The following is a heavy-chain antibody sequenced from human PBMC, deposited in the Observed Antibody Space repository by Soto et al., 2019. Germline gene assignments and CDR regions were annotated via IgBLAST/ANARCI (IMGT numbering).Heavy chain of an antibody. CDR2: IIPIFGTA. V-gene: IGHV1-69*13. J-gene: IGHJ6*02. Sequence: GASVKVSCKASGGTFSSYAISWVRQAPGQGLEWMGGIIPIFGTANYAQKFQGRVTITADESTSTAYMELSSLRSEDTAVYYCARDESSLSRVGAVAGTVYYCGMDVWGQGTTVTVSS. D-gene: IGHD6-19*01. CDR3: ARDESSLSRVGAVAGTVYYCGMDV. CDR1: GGTFSSYA.